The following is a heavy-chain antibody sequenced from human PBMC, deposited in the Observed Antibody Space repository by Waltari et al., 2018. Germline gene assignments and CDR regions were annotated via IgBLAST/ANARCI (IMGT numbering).Heavy chain of an antibody. CDR3: GRQANYYDSSGAGPTDK. J-gene: IGHJ4*02. D-gene: IGHD3-22*01. CDR1: GFTFSGSA. V-gene: IGHV3-73*01. CDR2: IRSKPHNYAT. Sequence: EVELVESGGGLVQPGGSLTLSCAASGFTFSGSAIPWVCQAPGKGLEWVGRIRSKPHNYATTYAASMKGRFTISRDDSENTAYLQLNSLKTEDSAVYFCGRQANYYDSSGAGPTDKWGQGTLVTVSS.